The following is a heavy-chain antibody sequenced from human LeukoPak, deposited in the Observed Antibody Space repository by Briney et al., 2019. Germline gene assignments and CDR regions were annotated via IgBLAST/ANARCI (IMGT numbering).Heavy chain of an antibody. D-gene: IGHD4-17*01. V-gene: IGHV3-11*01. CDR1: GFTFSDYY. CDR3: ARAVHDYGDYEGAFDI. Sequence: GGSLRLSFAASGFTFSDYYMSWIRQAPGKGLEWVSYISSSGSTIYYADSVKGRFTISRDNAKNSLYLQMNSLRAEDTAVYYCARAVHDYGDYEGAFDIWGQGTMVTVSS. J-gene: IGHJ3*02. CDR2: ISSSGSTI.